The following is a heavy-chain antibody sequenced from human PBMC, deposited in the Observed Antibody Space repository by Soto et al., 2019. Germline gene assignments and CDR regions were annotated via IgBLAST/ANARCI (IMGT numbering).Heavy chain of an antibody. V-gene: IGHV1-69*13. CDR3: ARAVDPTYYYGSGSYYNPGYYYYYGMDV. J-gene: IGHJ6*02. D-gene: IGHD3-10*01. CDR2: IIHIFGTA. Sequence: GASVKVSCKASGGTFSSYAISWVRQSPGQGLEWMGGIIHIFGTANYAQKFQGRVTITADESTSTAYMVLSSLRSEDTAVYYCARAVDPTYYYGSGSYYNPGYYYYYGMDVWGQGTTVTVSS. CDR1: GGTFSSYA.